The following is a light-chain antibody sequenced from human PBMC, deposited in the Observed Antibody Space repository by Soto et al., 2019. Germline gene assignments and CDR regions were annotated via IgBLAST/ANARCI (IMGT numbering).Light chain of an antibody. V-gene: IGLV2-14*01. CDR1: SSDVGGYNY. CDR2: DVS. CDR3: TSYTTSSTLV. J-gene: IGLJ1*01. Sequence: QSALTQPASVSGSPGQSITISCTGTSSDVGGYNYVSWYQQYPGKAPKLMIYDVSNRHSGVSTRFSGSKSGNTASLTISGLQAEDEADYYCTSYTTSSTLVFGTGTKLTVL.